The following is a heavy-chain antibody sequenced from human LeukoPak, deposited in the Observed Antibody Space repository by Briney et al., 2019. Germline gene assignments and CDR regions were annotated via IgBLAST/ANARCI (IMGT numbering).Heavy chain of an antibody. Sequence: GGSLRLSCAASGFTFSSYGIHWVRQAPGKGLEWVAFIRYDGSNKYYADSVKGRFTISRDNSKNTLYLQMNSLRAEDTAVYYCARGFSSWYDYWGQGTLVTVSS. CDR3: ARGFSSWYDY. V-gene: IGHV3-30*02. CDR2: IRYDGSNK. J-gene: IGHJ4*02. D-gene: IGHD6-13*01. CDR1: GFTFSSYG.